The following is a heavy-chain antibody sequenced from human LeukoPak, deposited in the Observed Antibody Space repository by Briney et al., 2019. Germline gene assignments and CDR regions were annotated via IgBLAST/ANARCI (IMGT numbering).Heavy chain of an antibody. CDR2: IYTSGST. Sequence: SQTLSLTCTVSGGSISSGSYYWGWIRQPAGKGLEWIGRIYTSGSTNYNPSLKSRVTISVDTSKNQFSLKLSSVTAADTAVYYCARDSERGNKGGDYWGQGTLVTVSS. D-gene: IGHD1-1*01. CDR3: ARDSERGNKGGDY. CDR1: GGSISSGSYY. V-gene: IGHV4-61*02. J-gene: IGHJ4*02.